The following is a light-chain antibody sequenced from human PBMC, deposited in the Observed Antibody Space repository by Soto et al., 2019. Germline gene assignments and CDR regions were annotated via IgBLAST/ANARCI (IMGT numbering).Light chain of an antibody. CDR1: QGIRNA. V-gene: IGKV1-17*01. CDR3: LQHNNYPFT. J-gene: IGKJ3*01. CDR2: AAS. Sequence: DIQMTQSPSSLSASVGDRVTITCRASQGIRNALGWFQQKPGKAPKRLIYAASTLESGVPSRFSGSGSGTEFTLTISSLQPEDFATYYCLQHNNYPFTLGPGTKVDIK.